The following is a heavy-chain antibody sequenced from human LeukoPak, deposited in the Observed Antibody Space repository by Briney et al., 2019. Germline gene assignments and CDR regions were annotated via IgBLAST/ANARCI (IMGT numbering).Heavy chain of an antibody. V-gene: IGHV4-39*01. Sequence: PSETLSLTCTVSGGSISSGSYYWGWIRQPPGKGLEWIGSIDYTGTTYYNPSLKSRVTISVDTSKNQFSLKLSSVTAADTALYYCARRGQPAASKGAFDYWGQGTLVTVSS. D-gene: IGHD2-2*01. CDR1: GGSISSGSYY. CDR3: ARRGQPAASKGAFDY. J-gene: IGHJ4*02. CDR2: IDYTGTT.